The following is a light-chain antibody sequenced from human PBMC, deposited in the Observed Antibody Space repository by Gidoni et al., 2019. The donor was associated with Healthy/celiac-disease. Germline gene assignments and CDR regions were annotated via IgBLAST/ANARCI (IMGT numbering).Light chain of an antibody. J-gene: IGKJ4*01. Sequence: DIQLTQSPSFLSASVGDRVTITCRASQGISSYLAWYQQKPGNAPKLLIYAASTLQSGVPSRFSGSGSGTELTLTISSLQPEDFATYYCQQLNSYPLTFGGGTKVEIK. CDR1: QGISSY. V-gene: IGKV1-9*01. CDR2: AAS. CDR3: QQLNSYPLT.